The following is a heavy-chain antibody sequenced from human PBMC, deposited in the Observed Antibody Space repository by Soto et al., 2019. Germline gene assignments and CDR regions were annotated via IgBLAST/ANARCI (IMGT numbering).Heavy chain of an antibody. CDR3: ARKSTAVAGYYYYGMDV. Sequence: SETLSLTCTVSGGSISSSSYYWGWIRQPPGKGLEWIGSIYYSGSTYCNPSLKSRVTISVDTSKNQFSLKLSSVTAADTAVYYWARKSTAVAGYYYYGMDVWGQGTTVTVSS. J-gene: IGHJ6*02. V-gene: IGHV4-39*01. D-gene: IGHD6-19*01. CDR2: IYYSGST. CDR1: GGSISSSSYY.